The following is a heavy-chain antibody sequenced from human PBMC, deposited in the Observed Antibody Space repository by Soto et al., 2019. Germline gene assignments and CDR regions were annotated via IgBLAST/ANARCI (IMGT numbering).Heavy chain of an antibody. CDR3: ARITTPGYFAY. J-gene: IGHJ4*02. CDR1: GGSISSYY. V-gene: IGHV4-59*08. Sequence: TSETLSLTCTVSGGSISSYYWSWIRQPPGKGLEWIGYIYYSGSTNYNPSLKSRVTISVDTSKNQFSLKLSSVTAADTAVYYCARITTPGYFAYWGQGTLVTVSS. D-gene: IGHD2-15*01. CDR2: IYYSGST.